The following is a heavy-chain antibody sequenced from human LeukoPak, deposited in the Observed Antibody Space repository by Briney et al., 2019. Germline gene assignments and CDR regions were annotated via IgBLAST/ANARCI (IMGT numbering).Heavy chain of an antibody. Sequence: ASVKVSCKASGYTFTSYGISWVRQAPGEGLEWMGWINPYTGGTYYAQKFQGRVTMTRDRSISTAYMELSRLRYDDTAIYYCATATAYDNSLIDYWGQGTLVTVSS. D-gene: IGHD3-22*01. CDR1: GYTFTSYG. V-gene: IGHV1-2*02. CDR3: ATATAYDNSLIDY. J-gene: IGHJ4*02. CDR2: INPYTGGT.